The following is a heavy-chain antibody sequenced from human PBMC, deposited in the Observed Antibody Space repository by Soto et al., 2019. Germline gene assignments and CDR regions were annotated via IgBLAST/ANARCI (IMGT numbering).Heavy chain of an antibody. V-gene: IGHV4-31*03. CDR1: SGSINSGAYY. D-gene: IGHD4-17*01. Sequence: KPSETLSLTCTVSSGSINSGAYYWSWIRQHPGKGLEWIAYIYNSATTHYNPSLKSRITISLGTSKNQFSLKLSSVTAADTAVYYCARGGTTVITFAFDIWGQGTMVTVSS. J-gene: IGHJ3*02. CDR3: ARGGTTVITFAFDI. CDR2: IYNSATT.